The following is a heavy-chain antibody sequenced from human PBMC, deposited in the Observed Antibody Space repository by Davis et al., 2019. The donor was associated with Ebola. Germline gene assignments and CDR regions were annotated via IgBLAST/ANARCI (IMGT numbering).Heavy chain of an antibody. J-gene: IGHJ3*02. CDR1: GGSFSGYY. V-gene: IGHV4-34*01. CDR2: NNHSGST. D-gene: IGHD6-6*01. Sequence: PSETLSLTCAVYGGSFSGYYWSWIRQPPGKGLEWIGENNHSGSTNYNPSLKSRVTISVDTSKNQFSLKLSSVTAADTAVYYCARGGEQLVLYAFDIWGQGTMVTVSS. CDR3: ARGGEQLVLYAFDI.